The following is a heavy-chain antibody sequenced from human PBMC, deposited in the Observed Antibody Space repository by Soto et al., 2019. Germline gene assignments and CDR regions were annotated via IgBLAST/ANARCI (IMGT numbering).Heavy chain of an antibody. CDR1: GFTFSLYS. V-gene: IGHV3-48*02. D-gene: IGHD3-10*01. CDR3: ARPVTCALDV. Sequence: EVQLVESGGGLVQPGGSLRLSCAASGFTFSLYSMSWVRQAPGKGLEWVSYISRSSTAIHYADSVKGRFTISRDDVTNSMHLQMNSLRDGGADVYYCARPVTCALDVWGQGTTVSISS. CDR2: ISRSSTAI. J-gene: IGHJ6*01.